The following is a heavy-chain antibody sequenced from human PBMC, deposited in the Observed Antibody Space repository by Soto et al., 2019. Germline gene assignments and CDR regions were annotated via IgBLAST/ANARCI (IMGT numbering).Heavy chain of an antibody. V-gene: IGHV3-30*18. CDR3: AKDQCTSPLHYFDC. CDR1: GFAFSSYA. Sequence: QVQLVESGGGVVQPGRSLRLSCAASGFAFSSYAMHWVRQAPGKGLEWVAVISYDGSNKDYADSVKGRFTISRDNSKNTLYLQMNSLRNEHTAVYLCAKDQCTSPLHYFDCWGPGTLVTVFS. J-gene: IGHJ4*01. CDR2: ISYDGSNK.